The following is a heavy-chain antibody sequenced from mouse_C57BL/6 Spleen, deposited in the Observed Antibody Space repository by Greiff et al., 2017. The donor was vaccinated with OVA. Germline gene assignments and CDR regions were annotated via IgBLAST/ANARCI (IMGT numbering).Heavy chain of an antibody. CDR1: GYTFTSYG. V-gene: IGHV1-81*01. Sequence: VKLMESGAELARPGASVKLSCKASGYTFTSYGISWVKQRTGQGLEWIGEIYPRSGNTYYNEKFKGKATLTADKSSSTAYMELRSLTSEDSAVYFCARPSDSSGYETWFAYWGQGTLVTVSA. D-gene: IGHD3-2*02. CDR3: ARPSDSSGYETWFAY. J-gene: IGHJ3*01. CDR2: IYPRSGNT.